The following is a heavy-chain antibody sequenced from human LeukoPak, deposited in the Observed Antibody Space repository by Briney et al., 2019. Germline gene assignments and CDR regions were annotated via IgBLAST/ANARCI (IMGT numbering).Heavy chain of an antibody. D-gene: IGHD5-24*01. J-gene: IGHJ4*02. CDR3: ARRTPSMATTNY. CDR1: GFSFSSFS. Sequence: NPGGSLRLSCAASGFSFSSFSMNWVRQAPGKGLEWVSYISGGSSFIYYVDSVKGRFTISRDNAKNSLYLQMNSLRAEDTAVYYCARRTPSMATTNYWGQGTLVTVSS. CDR2: ISGGSSFI. V-gene: IGHV3-21*04.